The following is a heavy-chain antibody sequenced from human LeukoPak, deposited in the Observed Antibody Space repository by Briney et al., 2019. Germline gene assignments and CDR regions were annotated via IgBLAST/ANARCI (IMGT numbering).Heavy chain of an antibody. CDR1: GGSISSYY. CDR3: ARYDSSGYYDNHFDY. J-gene: IGHJ4*02. V-gene: IGHV4-4*07. CDR2: IYTSGST. D-gene: IGHD3-22*01. Sequence: SETLSLTCTVSGGSISSYYWSWIRQPAGKGLEWIGRIYTSGSTNYSPSLKSRVTMSVDTSKNQFSLKLSSVTAADTAVYYCARYDSSGYYDNHFDYWGQGTLVTVSS.